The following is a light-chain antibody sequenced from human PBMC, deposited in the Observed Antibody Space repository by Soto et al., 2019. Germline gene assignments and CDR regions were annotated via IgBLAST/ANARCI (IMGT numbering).Light chain of an antibody. V-gene: IGLV2-14*03. CDR3: CSYKSSSTLYV. CDR2: DVT. J-gene: IGLJ1*01. Sequence: QSALTQPASVSGSPGQSITISCTGTSSDIGAYNYVSWYQQHPGKAPKLIIYDVTNRPAGISSRFSASKSGNTACLTISVLQAEDEADYYCCSYKSSSTLYVFGTGTKLTVL. CDR1: SSDIGAYNY.